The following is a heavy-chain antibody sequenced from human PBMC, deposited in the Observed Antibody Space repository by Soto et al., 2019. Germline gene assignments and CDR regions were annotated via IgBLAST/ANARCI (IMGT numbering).Heavy chain of an antibody. CDR1: GFSFSSFF. CDR3: SRGWSGAYDT. V-gene: IGHV3-7*01. D-gene: IGHD3-10*02. J-gene: IGHJ3*02. Sequence: EVQLEESGGGLGQPGGSLRLSCVGSGFSFSSFFMGWVRQAPGKGLEWVADMNPDGSDKGYVDSAKGRFTISRDIARNSLYLQMNSLRVEDTAMYYCSRGWSGAYDTWGRGTVVTVSS. CDR2: MNPDGSDK.